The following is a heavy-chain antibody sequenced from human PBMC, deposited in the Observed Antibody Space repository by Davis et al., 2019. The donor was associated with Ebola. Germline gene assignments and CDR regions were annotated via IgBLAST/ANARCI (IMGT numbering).Heavy chain of an antibody. CDR2: IYYTGSA. V-gene: IGHV4-59*03. Sequence: PSETLSLTCTVSGVSISRHYWSWIRQPPGKRLEWIGSIYYTGSAYYNSSLNSRVTISVDTSKHQFSLKLTSVTAADTAMYYCSERGSSVWGQGTLVTLSS. D-gene: IGHD3-10*01. J-gene: IGHJ4*02. CDR3: SERGSSV. CDR1: GVSISRHY.